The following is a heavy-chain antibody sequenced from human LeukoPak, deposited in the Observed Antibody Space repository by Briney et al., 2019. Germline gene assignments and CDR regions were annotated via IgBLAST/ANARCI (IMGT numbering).Heavy chain of an antibody. Sequence: SETLSLTCTVSGGSIRSSTYYWAWIRQPPGKGLEWIGNIYYSGSTYYNPSLKSRVTISVDTSKNQFSLKLSSVTAADTAVYYCARRFSGDYGFPIHNCFDPWGQGTLATVSS. D-gene: IGHD4/OR15-4a*01. CDR3: ARRFSGDYGFPIHNCFDP. V-gene: IGHV4-39*01. J-gene: IGHJ5*02. CDR1: GGSIRSSTYY. CDR2: IYYSGST.